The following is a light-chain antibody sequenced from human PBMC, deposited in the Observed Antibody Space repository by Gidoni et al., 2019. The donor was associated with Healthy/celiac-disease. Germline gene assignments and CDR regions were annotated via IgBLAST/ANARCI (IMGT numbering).Light chain of an antibody. Sequence: DIQMTQSPSTLSAYVGDRVTITCRASQMISSWLAWYQQKPGKAPKLLIYKASSLESGVPSMFSGSGSGTEFTLTISSLQPDDFATYYCQQYNSYPWTFGQGTKVEIK. CDR1: QMISSW. V-gene: IGKV1-5*03. CDR2: KAS. CDR3: QQYNSYPWT. J-gene: IGKJ1*01.